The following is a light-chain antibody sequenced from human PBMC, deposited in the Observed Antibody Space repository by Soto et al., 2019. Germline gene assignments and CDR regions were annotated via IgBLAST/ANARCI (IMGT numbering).Light chain of an antibody. Sequence: QSALTQPGSVCASPGQSITISCIGTYRDVGGYKHVSWYQQHPGKAPKPTLYEASNRPSGISNRFSGSHSHNTASLSVSGPQADDEADDDCSSYTSASNLYQFGSGTKVTVL. CDR2: EAS. CDR1: YRDVGGYKH. V-gene: IGLV2-14*01. J-gene: IGLJ1*01. CDR3: SSYTSASNLYQ.